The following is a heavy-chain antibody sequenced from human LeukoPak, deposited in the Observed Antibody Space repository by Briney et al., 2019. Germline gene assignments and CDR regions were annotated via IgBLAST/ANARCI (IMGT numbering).Heavy chain of an antibody. Sequence: GGSLRLSCAASGFTFSSYGRHWGRQAPGKGLEGVAFIRYDVSNKYYADSVKGRFTISRDNSKNKLYLQINSQRDEDTDVYYCATKEGRWLQFDAFDIWGQGTMVTVSS. CDR1: GFTFSSYG. V-gene: IGHV3-30*02. D-gene: IGHD5-24*01. J-gene: IGHJ3*02. CDR3: ATKEGRWLQFDAFDI. CDR2: IRYDVSNK.